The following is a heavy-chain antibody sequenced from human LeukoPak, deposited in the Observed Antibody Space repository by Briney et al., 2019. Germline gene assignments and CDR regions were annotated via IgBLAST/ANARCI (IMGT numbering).Heavy chain of an antibody. Sequence: GGSLKLSCAASGFTFSGSAMHWVRQASGKGLEWVGRIRSKANSYATAYAASVKGRFTISRDDSKNTAYLQMNGLKTEDTAVYYCTTGIAVAGRDYWGQGTLVTVSS. CDR3: TTGIAVAGRDY. CDR1: GFTFSGSA. J-gene: IGHJ4*02. V-gene: IGHV3-73*01. D-gene: IGHD6-19*01. CDR2: IRSKANSYAT.